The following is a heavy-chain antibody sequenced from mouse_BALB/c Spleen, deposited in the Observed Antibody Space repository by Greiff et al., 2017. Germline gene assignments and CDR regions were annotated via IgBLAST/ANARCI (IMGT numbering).Heavy chain of an antibody. D-gene: IGHD2-3*01. CDR3: ARRDGYYPYFDY. CDR2: ISSGGSYT. J-gene: IGHJ2*01. V-gene: IGHV5-9-3*01. CDR1: GFTFSSYA. Sequence: EVKVVESGGGLVKPGGSLKLSCAASGFTFSSYAMSWVRQTPEKRLEWVATISSGGSYTYYPDSVKGRFTISRDNAKNTLYLQMSSLRSEDTAMYYCARRDGYYPYFDYWGQGTTLTVSS.